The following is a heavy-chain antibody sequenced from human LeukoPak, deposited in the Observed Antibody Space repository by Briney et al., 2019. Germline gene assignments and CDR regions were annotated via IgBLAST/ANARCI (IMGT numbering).Heavy chain of an antibody. Sequence: SETLSLTCTVSGYSISSGYYWGWIRQPPGKGLEWIGSIYHSGSTYYNPSLKSRVTISVDTSKNQFSLKLSSVTAADTAVYYCARDIVVVTATRYYYYGMDVWGQGTTVTVSS. J-gene: IGHJ6*02. D-gene: IGHD2-21*02. CDR1: GYSISSGYY. V-gene: IGHV4-38-2*02. CDR2: IYHSGST. CDR3: ARDIVVVTATRYYYYGMDV.